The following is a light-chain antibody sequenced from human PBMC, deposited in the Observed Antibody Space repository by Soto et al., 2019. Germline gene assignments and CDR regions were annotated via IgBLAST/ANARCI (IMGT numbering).Light chain of an antibody. CDR1: QSVSSN. Sequence: EIVMTQSPAPLSVSPGERATLSCRASQSVSSNLAWYQQKPGQAPRLLIYGASTRATGIPARFSGSGSGTEFTLTINSLQSEDSAVYYCQQHNQWPITFGQGTRLAIK. V-gene: IGKV3-15*01. CDR2: GAS. J-gene: IGKJ5*01. CDR3: QQHNQWPIT.